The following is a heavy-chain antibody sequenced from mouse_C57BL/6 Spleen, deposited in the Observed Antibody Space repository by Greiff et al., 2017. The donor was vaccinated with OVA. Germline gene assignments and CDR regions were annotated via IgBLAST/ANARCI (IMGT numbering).Heavy chain of an antibody. CDR1: GYTFTSYW. D-gene: IGHD1-1*01. CDR3: ARRGGSSPFDY. J-gene: IGHJ2*01. Sequence: QVQLQQPGAELVKPGASVKLSCKASGYTFTSYWMHWVKQRPGQGLEWIGMIHPNSGSTNYNEKFKSKATLTVDNSSSTAYRQLSGLTSEDSAVYYCARRGGSSPFDYWGQGTTLTVSS. CDR2: IHPNSGST. V-gene: IGHV1-64*01.